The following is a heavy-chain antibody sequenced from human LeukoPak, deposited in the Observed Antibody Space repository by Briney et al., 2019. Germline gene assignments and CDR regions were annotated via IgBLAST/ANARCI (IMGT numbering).Heavy chain of an antibody. CDR3: ARDRGYSTFDM. CDR2: SSSSGSTI. CDR1: GFTFSGFE. V-gene: IGHV3-48*03. Sequence: GGSLRLSCAASGFTFSGFEVNWVRQAPGKGLEWVSYSSSSGSTIYYADSVKGRFTVSRDNAKNSLYLQMNSLRAEDTAVYYCARDRGYSTFDMWGQGTMVTVSS. D-gene: IGHD5-18*01. J-gene: IGHJ3*02.